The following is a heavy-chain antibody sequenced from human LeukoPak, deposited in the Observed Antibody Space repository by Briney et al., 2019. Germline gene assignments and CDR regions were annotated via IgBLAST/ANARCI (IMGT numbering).Heavy chain of an antibody. Sequence: QAGGSLRLSCAAPGFTFGNSWMSWVRQAPGKGLEWVANIKQDGSEKYYVDSVKGRFTISRDNAKNSLYLQMNSLRADDTAVYYCARANYWGQGTLVTVSS. CDR3: ARANY. V-gene: IGHV3-7*01. J-gene: IGHJ4*02. CDR2: IKQDGSEK. CDR1: GFTFGNSW.